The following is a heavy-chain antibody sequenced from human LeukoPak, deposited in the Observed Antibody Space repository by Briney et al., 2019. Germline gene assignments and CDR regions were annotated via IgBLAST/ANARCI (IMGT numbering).Heavy chain of an antibody. V-gene: IGHV4-61*02. J-gene: IGHJ4*02. Sequence: PSETLSLTCTVSGGSISSGSYYWSWIRQPAGKGLEWIGRIYTSGSTNYNPSLKSRVTISVDTSKNQFSLKLSSATAADTAVYYCAGSGYSSSWAADYWGQGTLVTVSS. CDR1: GGSISSGSYY. D-gene: IGHD6-6*01. CDR3: AGSGYSSSWAADY. CDR2: IYTSGST.